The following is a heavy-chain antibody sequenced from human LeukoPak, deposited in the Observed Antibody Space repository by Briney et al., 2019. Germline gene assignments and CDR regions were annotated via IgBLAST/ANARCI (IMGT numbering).Heavy chain of an antibody. CDR1: GFTFSSYS. J-gene: IGHJ4*02. CDR3: AKDPGYYYDSSGYSDY. Sequence: SGGSLRLSCAASGFTFSSYSMNWVRQAPGKGLEWVSYISSSSSTIYYADSVKGRFTISRDNAKNSLYLQMNSLRAEDAAVYYCAKDPGYYYDSSGYSDYWGQGTLVTVSS. V-gene: IGHV3-48*01. CDR2: ISSSSSTI. D-gene: IGHD3-22*01.